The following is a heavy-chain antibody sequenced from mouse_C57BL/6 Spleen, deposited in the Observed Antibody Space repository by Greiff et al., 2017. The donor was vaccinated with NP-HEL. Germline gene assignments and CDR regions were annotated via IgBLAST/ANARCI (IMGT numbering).Heavy chain of an antibody. Sequence: EVKLLESGGGLVQPGGSLKLSCAASGIDFSRYWMSWVRRAPGKGLEWIGEINPDSSTINYAPSLKDKFIISRDNAKNTLYLQMSKARSEDTALYYCARQDGGLRRGTPLYWYFDVWGTGTTVTVSS. CDR1: GIDFSRYW. CDR3: ARQDGGLRRGTPLYWYFDV. D-gene: IGHD2-4*01. J-gene: IGHJ1*03. CDR2: INPDSSTI. V-gene: IGHV4-1*01.